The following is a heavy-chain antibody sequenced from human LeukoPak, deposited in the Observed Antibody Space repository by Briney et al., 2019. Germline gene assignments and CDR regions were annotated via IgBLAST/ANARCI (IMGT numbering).Heavy chain of an antibody. CDR2: INPNSGGT. CDR3: ARSPALRVTARPSGWFDP. V-gene: IGHV1-2*06. D-gene: IGHD2-21*02. Sequence: ASVKVSCKASGYTFTGYYMHWVRQAPGQGLEWMGRINPNSGGTNYAQKFQGRVTMTRDTSISTAYMELSRLRSDATAVYYCARSPALRVTARPSGWFDPWGQGTLVTVSS. CDR1: GYTFTGYY. J-gene: IGHJ5*02.